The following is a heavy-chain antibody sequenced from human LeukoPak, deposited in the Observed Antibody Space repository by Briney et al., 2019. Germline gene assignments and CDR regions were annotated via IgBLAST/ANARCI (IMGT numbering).Heavy chain of an antibody. CDR1: GGSISSGGYS. CDR2: IYHSGST. V-gene: IGHV4-30-2*01. D-gene: IGHD1-1*01. Sequence: TSETLSLTCAVSGGSISSGGYSWSWIRQPPGKGLEWIGYIYHSGSTYYNPSLKSRVTISVDRSKNQFSLKLSSVTAADTAVYYCARSEPWYNWNGGYYYGMDVWGQGTTVTVSS. CDR3: ARSEPWYNWNGGYYYGMDV. J-gene: IGHJ6*02.